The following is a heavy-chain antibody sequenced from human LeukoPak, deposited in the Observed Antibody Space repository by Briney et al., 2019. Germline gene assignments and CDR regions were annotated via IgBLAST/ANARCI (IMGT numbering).Heavy chain of an antibody. V-gene: IGHV1-2*02. CDR3: ARDLGSGWIIVDY. Sequence: ASVKVSCKASGYTFTGYYIHWVGQAPGQGLEWMGWINPNSGGTNSAQKFQGRVTLTRDTSISTAYLELSSLRSDDTAVYYCARDLGSGWIIVDYWGQGTLVTVSS. D-gene: IGHD6-19*01. CDR1: GYTFTGYY. CDR2: INPNSGGT. J-gene: IGHJ4*02.